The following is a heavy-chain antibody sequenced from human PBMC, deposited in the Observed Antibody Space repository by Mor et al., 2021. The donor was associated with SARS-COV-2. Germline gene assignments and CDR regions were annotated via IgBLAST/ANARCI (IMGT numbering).Heavy chain of an antibody. D-gene: IGHD1-26*01. V-gene: IGHV3-73*01. CDR3: TRVYGGSYPWYFDY. J-gene: IGHJ4*02. Sequence: ATAYAASVKGRFTISRDDSKNTAYLQMNSLKTKDTAVYYCTRVYGGSYPWYFDYWGQGSLVTVSS. CDR2: AT.